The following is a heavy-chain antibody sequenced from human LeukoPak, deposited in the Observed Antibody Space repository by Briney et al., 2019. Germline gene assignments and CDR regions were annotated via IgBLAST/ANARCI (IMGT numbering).Heavy chain of an antibody. CDR1: GGSISSGSYY. Sequence: SETLSLTCTVSGGSISSGSYYWGWIRQPPGRGLEWIGTIYYSGSPYYHPSLKSRITISVDTSKSQFSLKLSSVTAADTAVYYCARDEYDSSSYWYGDAFDIWGQGTMVTVSS. CDR2: IYYSGSP. D-gene: IGHD3-22*01. CDR3: ARDEYDSSSYWYGDAFDI. J-gene: IGHJ3*02. V-gene: IGHV4-39*07.